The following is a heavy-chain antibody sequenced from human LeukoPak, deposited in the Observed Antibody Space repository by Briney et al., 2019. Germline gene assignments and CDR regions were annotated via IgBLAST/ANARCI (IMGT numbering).Heavy chain of an antibody. Sequence: ASVKVSCKVSGYTLTELSMHWVRRAPGKGLEWMGGFDPEDGETIYAQKFQGRVTMTEDTSTDTAYMELSSLRSEDTAVYYCAKDAAYGGYELYYMDVWGKGTTVTVSS. CDR2: FDPEDGET. V-gene: IGHV1-24*01. J-gene: IGHJ6*03. CDR1: GYTLTELS. CDR3: AKDAAYGGYELYYMDV. D-gene: IGHD5-12*01.